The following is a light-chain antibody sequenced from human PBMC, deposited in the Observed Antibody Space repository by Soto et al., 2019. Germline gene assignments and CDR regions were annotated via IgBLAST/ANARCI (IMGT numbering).Light chain of an antibody. CDR3: QQTYRAPRT. CDR2: VTS. CDR1: QSIAKF. V-gene: IGKV1-39*01. J-gene: IGKJ1*01. Sequence: DIVMTQSPSSLSVFVGDSVTVTCRPSQSIAKFLDWYQVKPGQAPKVLIFVTSNLQNGVPSRFSGSRYGKEFNLPIRNLEPEGFATYYCQQTYRAPRTFGQGTRE.